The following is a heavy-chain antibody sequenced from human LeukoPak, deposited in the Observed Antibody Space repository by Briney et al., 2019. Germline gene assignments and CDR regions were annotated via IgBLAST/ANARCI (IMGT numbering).Heavy chain of an antibody. D-gene: IGHD3-3*01. CDR1: GGSFSGYY. V-gene: IGHV4-34*01. CDR2: INHSGST. CDR3: ARAPQRYDFWSGYYVTYYFDY. Sequence: SETLSLTCAVYGGSFSGYYWSWIRQPPGKGLEWIGEINHSGSTNYNPSLKSRVTISVDTSKNQFSLKLSSVTAADTAVYYCARAPQRYDFWSGYYVTYYFDYWGQGTLVTVSS. J-gene: IGHJ4*02.